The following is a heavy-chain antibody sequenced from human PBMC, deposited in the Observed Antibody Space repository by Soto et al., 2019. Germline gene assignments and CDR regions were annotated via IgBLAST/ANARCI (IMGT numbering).Heavy chain of an antibody. CDR1: GGFFSGYY. D-gene: IGHD6-6*01. Sequence: SETLSLTCAVYGGFFSGYYWSWIRQPPGKGLEWIGEINHSGSTNYNPSLKSRVTISVDTSKNQFSLKLSSVTAADTAVYYCARGLRAYSNSSPLLYWGQGKLVTVSS. CDR3: ARGLRAYSNSSPLLY. J-gene: IGHJ4*02. V-gene: IGHV4-34*01. CDR2: INHSGST.